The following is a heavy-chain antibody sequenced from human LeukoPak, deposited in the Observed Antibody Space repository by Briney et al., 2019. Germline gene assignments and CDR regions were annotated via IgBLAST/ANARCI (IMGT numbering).Heavy chain of an antibody. Sequence: PSETLSLTCTVSGGSISSGTNYWTWIRQHPGKGLEWIGYIYYTGSTYYNPSLKSRVSISLDKFKNQFSLKLSSVTAADTAVYYCARSGTLTGYLFWGQGTLVTVSS. CDR3: ARSGTLTGYLF. J-gene: IGHJ4*02. D-gene: IGHD3-9*01. CDR1: GGSISSGTNY. V-gene: IGHV4-31*03. CDR2: IYYTGST.